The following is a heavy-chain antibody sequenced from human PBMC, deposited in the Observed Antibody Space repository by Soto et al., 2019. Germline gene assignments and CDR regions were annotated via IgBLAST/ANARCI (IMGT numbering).Heavy chain of an antibody. V-gene: IGHV1-69*01. D-gene: IGHD6-19*01. CDR1: GGTFKSYV. Sequence: QVQLEQSGAEVEKPGSSVKVSCKPSGGTFKSYVLNWVRQAPGQGLEWMGGIIPFLGSADYAQKFQDRVTITADESTSTAYLELSSLRSEDTAVYYCAKVRYSSPMGYYYGMDVWGQGTTVTVSS. J-gene: IGHJ6*02. CDR3: AKVRYSSPMGYYYGMDV. CDR2: IIPFLGSA.